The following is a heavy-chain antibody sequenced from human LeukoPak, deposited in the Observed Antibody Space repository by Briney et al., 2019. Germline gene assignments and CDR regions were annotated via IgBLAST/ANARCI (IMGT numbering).Heavy chain of an antibody. V-gene: IGHV4-30-4*07. CDR3: ARGLDTNDWSDAFDI. J-gene: IGHJ3*02. D-gene: IGHD2-21*01. Sequence: PSETLSLTCAVSGGSISSGDYSWSWIRQPPGKGLEWIGYMYYSGSTYSNLSLKSRVTISVYTSKNQFSLKLSSVTAADTAVYYCARGLDTNDWSDAFDIWGQGTMVTVSS. CDR2: MYYSGST. CDR1: GGSISSGDYS.